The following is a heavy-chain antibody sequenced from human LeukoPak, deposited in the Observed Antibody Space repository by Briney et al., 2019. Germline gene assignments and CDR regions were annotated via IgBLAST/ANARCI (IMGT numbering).Heavy chain of an antibody. V-gene: IGHV1-2*04. J-gene: IGHJ4*02. Sequence: ASVKVSCKASGYTFTGYYMHWVRQAPGQGLEWMGWINPNSGGTNYAQKFQGWVTMTRDTSISTAYMELSRLRSDDTAVYYCARYCSSTSCFKRKDFDYWGQGTLVTVSS. D-gene: IGHD2-2*01. CDR3: ARYCSSTSCFKRKDFDY. CDR2: INPNSGGT. CDR1: GYTFTGYY.